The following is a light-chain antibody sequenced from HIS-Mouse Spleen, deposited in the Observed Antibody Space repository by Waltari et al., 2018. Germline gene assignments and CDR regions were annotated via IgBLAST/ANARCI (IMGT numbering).Light chain of an antibody. CDR3: YSTDSSGNHRV. J-gene: IGLJ2*01. Sequence: YELTQPLTVTVSPGQTARSTCAGDASTTKYVRWYQQKSGQAPVLVIYEDSKRPSGIPERFSGSSSGTMATLTISGAQVEDEADYYCYSTDSSGNHRVFGGGTKLTVL. CDR2: EDS. V-gene: IGLV3-10*01. CDR1: ASTTKY.